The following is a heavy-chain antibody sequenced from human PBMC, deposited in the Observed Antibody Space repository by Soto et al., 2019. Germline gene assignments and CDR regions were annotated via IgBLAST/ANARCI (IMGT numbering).Heavy chain of an antibody. J-gene: IGHJ4*02. CDR2: MNPNSGNT. CDR1: GYTFTSYD. CDR3: ARGTVVVILYYFDY. Sequence: QVQLVQSGAEVKKPGASVKVSCKASGYTFTSYDINWVRQATGQGLEWMGWMNPNSGNTGYAQKFQGRVTMTRNTSISTAYMELSSLRSGDTAVYYCARGTVVVILYYFDYWGQGTLVTVSS. D-gene: IGHD3-22*01. V-gene: IGHV1-8*01.